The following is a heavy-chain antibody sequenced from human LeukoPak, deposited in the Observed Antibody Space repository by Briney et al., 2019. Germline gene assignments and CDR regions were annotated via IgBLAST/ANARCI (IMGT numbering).Heavy chain of an antibody. V-gene: IGHV4-30-4*02. CDR1: GGSISSGDYY. J-gene: IGHJ6*02. CDR2: IYYSGST. D-gene: IGHD2-15*01. Sequence: SETLSLTCTVSGGSISSGDYYWSWIRQPPGKGLEWIGYIYYSGSTYYNPSLKSRVTISVDTSKNQFSLKLSSVTAADTAVYYCARVWVYCSGGSCYPDYYGMDVWGQGTTVTVSS. CDR3: ARVWVYCSGGSCYPDYYGMDV.